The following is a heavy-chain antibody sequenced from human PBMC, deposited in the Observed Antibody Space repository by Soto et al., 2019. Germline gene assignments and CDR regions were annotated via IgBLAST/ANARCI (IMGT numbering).Heavy chain of an antibody. D-gene: IGHD6-13*01. CDR1: GFTFSSYA. CDR3: AKDRPGYSSSWRAVDFDY. V-gene: IGHV3-23*01. J-gene: IGHJ4*02. Sequence: GGSLRLSCAASGFTFSSYAMSWVRQAPGKGLEWVSAISGSGGSTYYADSVKGRFTISRDNSKNTLYLQMNSLRAEDTAVYYCAKDRPGYSSSWRAVDFDYWGQGTLVTVSS. CDR2: ISGSGGST.